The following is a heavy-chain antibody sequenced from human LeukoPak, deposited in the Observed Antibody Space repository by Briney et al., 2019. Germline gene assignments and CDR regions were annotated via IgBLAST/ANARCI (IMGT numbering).Heavy chain of an antibody. J-gene: IGHJ5*02. D-gene: IGHD5-18*01. V-gene: IGHV1-69*05. CDR3: ARDRGYSYGFVEAAVHFLNWFDP. Sequence: GSSVKVSCKASGGTFSSYAISWVRQAPGQGLEWVGGIIPIFGTANYAQKFQGRVTITTDESTSTAYMELSSLRSEDTAVYYCARDRGYSYGFVEAAVHFLNWFDPWGQGTLVTVSS. CDR1: GGTFSSYA. CDR2: IIPIFGTA.